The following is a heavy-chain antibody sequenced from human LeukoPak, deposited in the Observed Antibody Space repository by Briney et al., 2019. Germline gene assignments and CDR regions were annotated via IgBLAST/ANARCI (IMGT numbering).Heavy chain of an antibody. V-gene: IGHV3-21*01. CDR2: ISSSSSYI. D-gene: IGHD1-26*01. CDR3: ARDQEVKIVGAPPGY. J-gene: IGHJ4*02. Sequence: GGSLRLSCAASGSTFSSYSMNWVRQAPGKGLEWVSSISSSSSYIYYADSVKGRFTISRDNAKNSLYLQMNSLRAEDTAVYYCARDQEVKIVGAPPGYWGQGTLVTVSS. CDR1: GSTFSSYS.